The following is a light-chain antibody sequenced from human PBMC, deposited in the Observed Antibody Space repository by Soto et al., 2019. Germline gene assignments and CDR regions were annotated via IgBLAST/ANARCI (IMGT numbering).Light chain of an antibody. J-gene: IGKJ3*01. CDR2: WAS. Sequence: DIMMTQSPNSLAVSLGERATINCKSSQSVLYSSNNKNYLAWYQQKPGQPPKLLIYWASTRESGVPDRFSGSGSGTDLTLTISSLQAEDVAVYYCHQFYSVPFTFGPGTEVDIK. CDR3: HQFYSVPFT. CDR1: QSVLYSSNNKNY. V-gene: IGKV4-1*01.